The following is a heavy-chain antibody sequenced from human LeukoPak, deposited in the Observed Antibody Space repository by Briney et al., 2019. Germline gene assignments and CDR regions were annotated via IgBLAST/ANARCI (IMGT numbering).Heavy chain of an antibody. CDR2: ISNDGGSK. J-gene: IGHJ4*02. V-gene: IGHV3-30-3*01. Sequence: GGSLRLSCAASGFTFSSSVMNWVRQAPGKGLEWVADISNDGGSKFYADSVKGRFTITRDNSKNTLYVEMDSLRAEDTAVYYCARGWQLDYWGQGTLVTVSS. CDR3: ARGWQLDY. CDR1: GFTFSSSV. D-gene: IGHD6-19*01.